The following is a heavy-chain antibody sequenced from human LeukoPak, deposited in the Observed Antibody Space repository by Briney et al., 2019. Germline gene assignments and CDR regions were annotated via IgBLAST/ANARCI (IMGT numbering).Heavy chain of an antibody. CDR3: ARDQGGGSYRHAFDL. J-gene: IGHJ3*01. D-gene: IGHD1-26*01. Sequence: SETLSLTCAVYGGSFSGYYWSWIRQPPGKGLEWIGYMCHTGSSIYNPSLKSRVTISLDTSKNHFSLQLSAVTAADTAVYFCARDQGGGSYRHAFDLWGQGTMVTVSS. V-gene: IGHV4-59*01. CDR1: GGSFSGYY. CDR2: MCHTGSS.